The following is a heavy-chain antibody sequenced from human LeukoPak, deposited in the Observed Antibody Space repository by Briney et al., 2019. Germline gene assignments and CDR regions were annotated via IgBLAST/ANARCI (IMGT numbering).Heavy chain of an antibody. V-gene: IGHV4-38-2*02. Sequence: SETLSLTCTVSGYSISNGYYWDWIRQPPGRGLEWIGNIYRSGSTSYNPSLKSRVTISVDTSKNRFSLKVHSVTAADTAVYYCARRHSSGWFYYWGQGTLVTVSS. D-gene: IGHD6-19*01. CDR3: ARRHSSGWFYY. CDR1: GYSISNGYY. J-gene: IGHJ4*02. CDR2: IYRSGST.